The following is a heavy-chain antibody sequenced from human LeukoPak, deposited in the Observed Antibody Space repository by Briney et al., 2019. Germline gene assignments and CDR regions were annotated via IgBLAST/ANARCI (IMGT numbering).Heavy chain of an antibody. J-gene: IGHJ4*02. CDR1: GGTFSSYA. CDR2: ISAYNGNT. V-gene: IGHV1-18*01. CDR3: ARGPGYYGSGSVDY. D-gene: IGHD3-10*01. Sequence: GASVKVSCKASGGTFSSYAISWVRQAPGQGLEWMGWISAYNGNTNYAQKLQGRVTMTTDTSTSTAYMELRSLRSDDTAVYYCARGPGYYGSGSVDYWGQGTLVTVSS.